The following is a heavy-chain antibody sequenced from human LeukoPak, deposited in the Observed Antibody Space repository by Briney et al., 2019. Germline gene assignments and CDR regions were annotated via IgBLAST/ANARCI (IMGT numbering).Heavy chain of an antibody. V-gene: IGHV1-58*02. J-gene: IGHJ2*01. D-gene: IGHD2-2*01. CDR2: IVVGSGNT. CDR3: AADDLRYCSSTSCYPGWYFDL. CDR1: GFTFTSSA. Sequence: SVKVSCKASGFTFTSSAMQWVRQARGQRLEWIGWIVVGSGNTNYAQKFQERVTITRDMSTSTAHMELSSLRSEDTAVYYCAADDLRYCSSTSCYPGWYFDLWGRGTLVTVSS.